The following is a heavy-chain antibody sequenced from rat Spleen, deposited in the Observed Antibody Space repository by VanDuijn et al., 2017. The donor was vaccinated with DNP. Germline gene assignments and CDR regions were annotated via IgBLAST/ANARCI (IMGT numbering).Heavy chain of an antibody. CDR3: TSHYYSGGY. Sequence: QVQLKESGPGLVQPSQTLSLTCTVSEFSLSDYSVHWVRQPPGKGLEGLGRIRANGITDYNSGLRSRLIISRDISKSQVFLKMDSLQTEDTAIYFCTSHYYSGGYWGQGVMVTVSS. J-gene: IGHJ2*01. V-gene: IGHV2-19*01. D-gene: IGHD1-1*01. CDR1: EFSLSDYS. CDR2: IRANGIT.